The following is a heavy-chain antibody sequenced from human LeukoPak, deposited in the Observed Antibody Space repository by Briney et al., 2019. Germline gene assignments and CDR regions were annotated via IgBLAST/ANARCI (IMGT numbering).Heavy chain of an antibody. Sequence: PAGSLRLSCAASGFTISNSCMNWVRQAPGKGLGWVANIKQDGSERYYVDSVKGRFTISRDNAKNSLSLQMSSLRAEDTAVYYCAGGWHWGQGALVTVSS. CDR2: IKQDGSER. V-gene: IGHV3-7*01. J-gene: IGHJ4*02. D-gene: IGHD5-24*01. CDR1: GFTISNSC. CDR3: AGGWH.